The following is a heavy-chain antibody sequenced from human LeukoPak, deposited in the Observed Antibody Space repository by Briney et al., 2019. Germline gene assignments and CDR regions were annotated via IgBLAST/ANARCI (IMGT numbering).Heavy chain of an antibody. Sequence: GGSLRLSCAASGFTFSSSAMSWVRQAPGKGLEWVSSISGSGSGGSTYYADSVKGRFTTSRDNSKNTLYLQMNSLRAEDTAVYYCAKVRPISRYSYGYNFDYWGQGTLVTVSS. CDR1: GFTFSSSA. J-gene: IGHJ4*02. CDR3: AKVRPISRYSYGYNFDY. D-gene: IGHD5-18*01. CDR2: ISGSGSGGST. V-gene: IGHV3-23*01.